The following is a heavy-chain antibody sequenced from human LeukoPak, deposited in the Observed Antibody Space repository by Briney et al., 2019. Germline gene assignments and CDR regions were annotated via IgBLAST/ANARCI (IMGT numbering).Heavy chain of an antibody. J-gene: IGHJ4*02. Sequence: SETLSLTCAVYGGSFSGYYWSWIRQPPGKGLEWIGEINHSGSTNYNPSLKSRVTISVDTSKNQFSLKLSSVTAADTAVYYCASSHCSSTSCYLGYWGQGTLVTVSS. D-gene: IGHD2-2*01. CDR3: ASSHCSSTSCYLGY. V-gene: IGHV4-34*01. CDR2: INHSGST. CDR1: GGSFSGYY.